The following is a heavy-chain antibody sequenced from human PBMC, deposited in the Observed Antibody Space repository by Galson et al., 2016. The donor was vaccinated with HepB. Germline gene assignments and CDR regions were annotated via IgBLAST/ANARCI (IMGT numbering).Heavy chain of an antibody. Sequence: SLRLSCAASGFTFSISSMNWVRQAPGKGLEWVSSISPSSSYIYYADSVKGRFTISRDNAKNSLYLQMNSLRAEDTAVYYCARTLPRAGAFDIWGQGTMVTVSS. CDR3: ARTLPRAGAFDI. CDR1: GFTFSISS. J-gene: IGHJ3*02. V-gene: IGHV3-21*01. CDR2: ISPSSSYI.